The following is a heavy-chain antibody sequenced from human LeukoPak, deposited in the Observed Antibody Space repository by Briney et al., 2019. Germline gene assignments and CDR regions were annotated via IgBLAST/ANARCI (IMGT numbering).Heavy chain of an antibody. CDR3: ARLRRVGATPFDY. D-gene: IGHD1-26*01. CDR2: IYHSGST. J-gene: IGHJ4*02. Sequence: SETLSLTCTVSGDSISSSNWWSWVRQPPGKGLEWIGSIYHSGSTYYNPSLKSRVTISVDTSKNQFSLKLSSVTAADTAMYYCARLRRVGATPFDYWGEGTLVTVSS. CDR1: GDSISSSNW. V-gene: IGHV4-38-2*02.